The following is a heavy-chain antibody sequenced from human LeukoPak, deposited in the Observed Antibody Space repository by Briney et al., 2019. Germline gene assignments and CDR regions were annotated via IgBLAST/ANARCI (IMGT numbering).Heavy chain of an antibody. CDR3: ARSIVVVPDYYYHYMDV. J-gene: IGHJ6*03. CDR2: IIPILGIA. CDR1: GGTFSSYT. D-gene: IGHD2-2*01. V-gene: IGHV1-69*02. Sequence: ASVKVSCKASGGTFSSYTISWVRQAPGQGLEWMGRIIPILGIANYAQKFQGRVTITADKSTSTAYMELSSLRSEDTAVYYCARSIVVVPDYYYHYMDVWGKGATVTVSS.